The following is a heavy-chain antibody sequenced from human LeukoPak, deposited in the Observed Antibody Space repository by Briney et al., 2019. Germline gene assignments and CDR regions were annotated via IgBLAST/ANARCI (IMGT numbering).Heavy chain of an antibody. J-gene: IGHJ4*02. CDR2: ISPYNENR. CDR3: AREESIGRYQFLHDY. CDR1: GYTFIRNG. V-gene: IGHV1-18*01. D-gene: IGHD1-26*01. Sequence: GASVKVSCKASGYTFIRNGISWVRQAPGQGLEWMGWISPYNENRKYLQKLQGRVTLSTDTSTSTAYMEPRSLTSDDTAVYYCAREESIGRYQFLHDYWGQGTLVTVSS.